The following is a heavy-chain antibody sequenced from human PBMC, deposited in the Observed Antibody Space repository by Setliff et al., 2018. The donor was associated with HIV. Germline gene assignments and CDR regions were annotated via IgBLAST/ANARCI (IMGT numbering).Heavy chain of an antibody. J-gene: IGHJ4*02. CDR1: GGSIRSYY. V-gene: IGHV4-4*09. Sequence: KPSETLSLTCSVTGGSIRSYYWSWIRQSPGKGLEWIGYIYTSGSTNYNPSLKSRVTISADSSKHQFSLNLSSLTAADTAVYYCARGTGYIGYDYSFDYWGQGTLVTVSS. CDR3: ARGTGYIGYDYSFDY. CDR2: IYTSGST. D-gene: IGHD5-12*01.